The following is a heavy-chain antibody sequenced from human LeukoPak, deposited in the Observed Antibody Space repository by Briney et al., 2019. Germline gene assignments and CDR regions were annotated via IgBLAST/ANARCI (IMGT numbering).Heavy chain of an antibody. D-gene: IGHD3-16*01. V-gene: IGHV1-8*01. Sequence: ASVKVSCKASGYTFTSYDINWVRQATGQGLEWMGWMNPNSGNTGYAQKFQGRVTMTRDTSISTAYMELSRLRSDDTAVYYCASRGGLAYQDYWGQGTLVTVSS. CDR2: MNPNSGNT. J-gene: IGHJ4*02. CDR1: GYTFTSYD. CDR3: ASRGGLAYQDY.